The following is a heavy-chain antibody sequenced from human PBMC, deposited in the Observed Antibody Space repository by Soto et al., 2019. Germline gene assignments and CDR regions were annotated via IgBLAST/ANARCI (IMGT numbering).Heavy chain of an antibody. CDR1: GFTFSSYA. D-gene: IGHD2-15*01. V-gene: IGHV3-30-3*01. Sequence: PGGSLRLSCAASGFTFSSYAMHWVRQAPGKGLEWVAVISYDGSNKYYADSVKGRFTISRDNSKNTLYLQMNSLRAEDTAVYYCARDFYCSGGSCYSGWFDPWGQGTLVTVSS. CDR3: ARDFYCSGGSCYSGWFDP. J-gene: IGHJ5*02. CDR2: ISYDGSNK.